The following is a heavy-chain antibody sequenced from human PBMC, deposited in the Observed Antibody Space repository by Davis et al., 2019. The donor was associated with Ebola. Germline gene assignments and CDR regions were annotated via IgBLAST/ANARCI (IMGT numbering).Heavy chain of an antibody. CDR2: ISSSSSYI. CDR1: GFTFSSYS. CDR3: ATGGVVVPPYYYYGMDV. V-gene: IGHV3-21*04. D-gene: IGHD2-2*01. Sequence: GESLKISCAASGFTFSSYSMNWVRQAPGKGLEWVSSISSSSSYIYYADSVKGRFTISRDNAKNSLYLQMNSLRAEDTAVYYCATGGVVVPPYYYYGMDVWGKGTTVTVSS. J-gene: IGHJ6*04.